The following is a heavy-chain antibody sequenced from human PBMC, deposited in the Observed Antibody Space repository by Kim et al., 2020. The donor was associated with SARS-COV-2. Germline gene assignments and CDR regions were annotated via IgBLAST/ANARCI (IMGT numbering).Heavy chain of an antibody. CDR3: ASRLYSSDWYVRIFDY. CDR1: GGSISSSGSY. D-gene: IGHD6-19*01. Sequence: SETLSLTCIVSGGSISSSGSYWGWIRQPPGKRLEWIGSISYSGSTYYNPSLKSRVTISVDTSNNEFSLNLRPVTAADTAVYYCASRLYSSDWYVRIFDYWGQGTLVTVSS. CDR2: ISYSGST. V-gene: IGHV4-39*01. J-gene: IGHJ4*02.